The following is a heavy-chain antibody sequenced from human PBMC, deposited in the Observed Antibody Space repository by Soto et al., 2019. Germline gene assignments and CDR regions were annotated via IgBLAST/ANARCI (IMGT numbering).Heavy chain of an antibody. Sequence: GGSLRLSCAASGFTFSSYAMHWVRQAPGKGLEWVAVISYDGSNKYYADSVKGRFTISRDNSKNTLYLQMNSLRAEDTAVYYCASLITMVRGVINDAFDIWGQGTMVTV. J-gene: IGHJ3*02. CDR3: ASLITMVRGVINDAFDI. V-gene: IGHV3-30-3*01. D-gene: IGHD3-10*01. CDR2: ISYDGSNK. CDR1: GFTFSSYA.